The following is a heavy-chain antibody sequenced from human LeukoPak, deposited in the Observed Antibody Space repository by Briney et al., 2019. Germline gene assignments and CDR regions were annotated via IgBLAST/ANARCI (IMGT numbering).Heavy chain of an antibody. CDR3: ARDTDYYFDY. V-gene: IGHV3-21*01. CDR1: GFTFSSYW. Sequence: GGSLRLSCAASGFTFSSYWMSWVRQAPGKGLEWVSSISSRSSYMSYADSVKGRFTISRDNAKNSLFLQMNSLRAEDMAVYYCARDTDYYFDYWGQGTLVTVSS. D-gene: IGHD4-11*01. CDR2: ISSRSSYM. J-gene: IGHJ4*02.